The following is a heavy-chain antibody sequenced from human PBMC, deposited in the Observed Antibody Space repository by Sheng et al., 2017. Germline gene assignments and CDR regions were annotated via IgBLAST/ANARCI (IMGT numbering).Heavy chain of an antibody. J-gene: IGHJ3*02. D-gene: IGHD4-17*01. V-gene: IGHV1-69*04. Sequence: QVQLVQSGAEVKKPGSSVKVSCKASGGTFSSYAISWVRQAPGQGLEWMGGIIPILGIANYAQKFQGRVTITADKSTSTAYMELSSLRSEDTAVYYCARRMTTVTTKGFAFDIWGQGTMVTVSS. CDR2: IIPILGIA. CDR3: ARRMTTVTTKGFAFDI. CDR1: GGTFSSYA.